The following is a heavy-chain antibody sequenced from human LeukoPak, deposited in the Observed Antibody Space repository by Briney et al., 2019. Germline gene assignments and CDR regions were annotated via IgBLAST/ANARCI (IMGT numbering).Heavy chain of an antibody. J-gene: IGHJ4*02. D-gene: IGHD3-22*01. Sequence: GGSLRLSCAASGFTFSSYSMNWVRQAPGKGLEWVSSISSSSYIYYADSVKGRFTISRDNAKNSLYLQMNSLRAEDTAVYYCAREGYYYDSSGSDYWGQGTLVTASS. CDR3: AREGYYYDSSGSDY. V-gene: IGHV3-21*01. CDR1: GFTFSSYS. CDR2: ISSSSYI.